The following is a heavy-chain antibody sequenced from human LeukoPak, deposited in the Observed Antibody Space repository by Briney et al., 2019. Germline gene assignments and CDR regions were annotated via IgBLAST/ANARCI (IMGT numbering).Heavy chain of an antibody. V-gene: IGHV6-1*01. Sequence: SQTLSLTCAISGDSVSNKNTAWNWIRQSPSRGLEWLGRTYYRSKWHNTYAASVKSRITINPDTSKNQFSLQLNSVTPEDTAVYYCARDRVLGFGVVDRYGMDVWGQGTTVTVSS. D-gene: IGHD3-3*01. CDR1: GDSVSNKNTA. CDR3: ARDRVLGFGVVDRYGMDV. CDR2: TYYRSKWHN. J-gene: IGHJ6*02.